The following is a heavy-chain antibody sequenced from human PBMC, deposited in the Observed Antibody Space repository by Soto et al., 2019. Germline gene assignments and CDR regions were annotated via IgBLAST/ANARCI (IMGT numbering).Heavy chain of an antibody. CDR3: ARDYYDILTGYPFDY. D-gene: IGHD3-9*01. CDR1: GYTFPRYG. V-gene: IGHV1-18*01. CDR2: ISAYNGNT. Sequence: GASVKVSCKASGYTFPRYGIRLLLQAPVQGLEWMGWISAYNGNTNYAQKLQGRVTMTTDTSTSTAYMELRSLRSDDTAVYYRARDYYDILTGYPFDYWGQGTLVTVSS. J-gene: IGHJ4*02.